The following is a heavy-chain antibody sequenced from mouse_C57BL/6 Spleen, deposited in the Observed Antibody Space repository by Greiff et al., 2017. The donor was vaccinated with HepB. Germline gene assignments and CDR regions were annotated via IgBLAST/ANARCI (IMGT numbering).Heavy chain of an antibody. J-gene: IGHJ2*01. CDR3: ARHYGSDY. V-gene: IGHV3-6*01. D-gene: IGHD1-1*01. CDR2: ISYDGSN. Sequence: EVKLMESGPGLVKPSQSLSLTCSVTGYSITSGYYWNWIRQFPGNKLEWMGYISYDGSNNYNPSLKNRISITRDTSKNQFFLKLNSVTTEDTATYYCARHYGSDYWGQGTTLTVSS. CDR1: GYSITSGYY.